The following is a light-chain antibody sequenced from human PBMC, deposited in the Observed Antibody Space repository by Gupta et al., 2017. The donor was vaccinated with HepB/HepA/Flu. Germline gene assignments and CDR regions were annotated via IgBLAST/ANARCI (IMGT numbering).Light chain of an antibody. V-gene: IGKV2-28*01. CDR2: FVS. J-gene: IGKJ1*01. CDR1: QSLLHSNGYNY. Sequence: DIVMPQSPLSLPVTPGEPASISCRSSQSLLHSNGYNYLDWYLQKPGQSPQLLIYFVSNRASGVPDRFSGSGSGTDFTLKISRVEAEDVGVYYCMQALQTPRTFGQGTKVEIK. CDR3: MQALQTPRT.